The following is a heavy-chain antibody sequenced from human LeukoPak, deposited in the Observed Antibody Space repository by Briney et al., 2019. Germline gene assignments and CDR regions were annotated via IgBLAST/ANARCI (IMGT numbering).Heavy chain of an antibody. CDR1: GYSVSSGYY. D-gene: IGHD3-10*01. J-gene: IGHJ4*02. Sequence: SETLSLTCAVSGYSVSSGYYWGWIRQPPGKGLEWIGSIYHSGSSYYNPSLKSRVTISVDTSKNQFSLKLSSVTAADTAVYYCARGGYFPGVRGGGYFDYWGQGTLVTVSS. V-gene: IGHV4-38-2*01. CDR2: IYHSGSS. CDR3: ARGGYFPGVRGGGYFDY.